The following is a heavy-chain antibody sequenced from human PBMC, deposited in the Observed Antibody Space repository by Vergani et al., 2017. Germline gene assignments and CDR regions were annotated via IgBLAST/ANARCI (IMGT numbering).Heavy chain of an antibody. CDR1: GFTFSSYA. CDR2: ISYDGSNK. CDR3: ARDGNGDYRTWYYYYVDV. D-gene: IGHD4-17*01. V-gene: IGHV3-30*01. J-gene: IGHJ6*03. Sequence: QVQLVESGGGVVQPGRSLRLSCAASGFTFSSYAMHWVRQAPGKGLEWVAVISYDGSNKYYADSVKGRFTISRDNSKNTLYLQMNSLRAEDTAVYYCARDGNGDYRTWYYYYVDVWGKGTTVTVSS.